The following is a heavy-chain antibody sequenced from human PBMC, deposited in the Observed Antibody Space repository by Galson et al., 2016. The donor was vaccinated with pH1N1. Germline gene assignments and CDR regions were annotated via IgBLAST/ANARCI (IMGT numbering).Heavy chain of an antibody. CDR3: ARSEYYYDSSGYRHDTFDI. J-gene: IGHJ3*02. CDR1: GDSVSSNSAA. D-gene: IGHD3-22*01. Sequence: CAISGDSVSSNSAARNWIRQSPSRGLEWLGRTCYRSKWYNDYGVSVKSRITINPDTSKNQFSLQLNSVTPEDTAVYYCARSEYYYDSSGYRHDTFDIWGQGTTVTVSS. V-gene: IGHV6-1*01. CDR2: TCYRSKWYN.